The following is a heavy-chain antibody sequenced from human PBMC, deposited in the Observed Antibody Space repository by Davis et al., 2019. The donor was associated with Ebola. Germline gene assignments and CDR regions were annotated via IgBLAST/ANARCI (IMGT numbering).Heavy chain of an antibody. D-gene: IGHD5-18*01. CDR1: GGSFSGYY. CDR3: ARRGYSYGYDY. J-gene: IGHJ4*02. CDR2: INHSGST. Sequence: PSETLSLTCAVYGGSFSGYYWSWIRQPPGKGLEWIGEINHSGSTNYNPSLKSRVTISVDTSKNQFSLKLSPVTAADTAVYYCARRGYSYGYDYWGQGTLVTVSS. V-gene: IGHV4-34*01.